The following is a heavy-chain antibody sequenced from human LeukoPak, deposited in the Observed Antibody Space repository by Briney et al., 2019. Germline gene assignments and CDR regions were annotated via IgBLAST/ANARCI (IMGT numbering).Heavy chain of an antibody. CDR3: ASRGGILTERPFRFDY. D-gene: IGHD5-18*01. V-gene: IGHV3-48*01. CDR1: GFTFSSYS. Sequence: GGSLRLSCAASGFTFSSYSMHWVRQAPGKGLEWVSYISSSSSTIYYADSVKGRFTISRDNAQNSLYLQMNSLRAEDTAVYYCASRGGILTERPFRFDYWGQGTLVTVSS. J-gene: IGHJ4*02. CDR2: ISSSSSTI.